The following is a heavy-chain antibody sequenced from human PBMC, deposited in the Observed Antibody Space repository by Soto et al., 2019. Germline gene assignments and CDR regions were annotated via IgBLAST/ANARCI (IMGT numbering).Heavy chain of an antibody. CDR2: IYPSDSDT. Sequence: PGESLKISCQVSGYTFTIYWIGWVRQMPGKGLEWMGIIYPSDSDTRYSPSFQGQVTISADQSINTAYLQWDSLKASDTAIYYCARPANTVADHFDLWGQGXPVTVHS. CDR3: ARPANTVADHFDL. D-gene: IGHD4-17*01. J-gene: IGHJ4*02. CDR1: GYTFTIYW. V-gene: IGHV5-51*01.